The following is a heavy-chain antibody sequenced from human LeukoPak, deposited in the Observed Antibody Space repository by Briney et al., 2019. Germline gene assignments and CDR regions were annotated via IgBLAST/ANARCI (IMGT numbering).Heavy chain of an antibody. J-gene: IGHJ5*02. V-gene: IGHV6-1*01. CDR3: AKDWGEPTKTSSSRIPEYNWFDP. CDR2: TYYRSKWYN. CDR1: GDSVSSKSTA. Sequence: SQTLSLTCAISGDSVSSKSTAWNWIRQSPSRGLEWLGRTYYRSKWYNGYAVSVKSRITINPDTSKNQFSLQLNSVTPEDTAVYYCAKDWGEPTKTSSSRIPEYNWFDPWGQGTLVTVSS. D-gene: IGHD6-13*01.